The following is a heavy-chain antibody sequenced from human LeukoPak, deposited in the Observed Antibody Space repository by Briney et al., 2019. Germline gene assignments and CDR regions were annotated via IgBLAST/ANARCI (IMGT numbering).Heavy chain of an antibody. Sequence: GGSLRLSCAASGFTFSSYGMHWVRQAPGKGLEWVAVISYDGSNKYYADSVKGRFTISRDNSKNTLYLQMNSLRAEDTAVYYCARVAAAGALYYYYGMDVWGQGTTVTVSS. CDR3: ARVAAAGALYYYYGMDV. CDR2: ISYDGSNK. CDR1: GFTFSSYG. D-gene: IGHD6-13*01. J-gene: IGHJ6*02. V-gene: IGHV3-30*03.